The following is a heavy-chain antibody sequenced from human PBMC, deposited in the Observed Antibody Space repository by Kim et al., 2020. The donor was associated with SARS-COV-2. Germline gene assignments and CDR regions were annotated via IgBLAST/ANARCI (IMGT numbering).Heavy chain of an antibody. CDR2: IYYSGSS. V-gene: IGHV4-61*01. D-gene: IGHD3-22*01. Sequence: SETLSLTCTVSGGSVSSGSYYWSWIRQPPGKGLEWIGYIYYSGSSNYNPSLKSRVTISVDTSKNQFSLKLSSVTAADTAVYYCARDGDYYDSSGYYDNGFDYWGQGTLVTVSS. CDR1: GGSVSSGSYY. CDR3: ARDGDYYDSSGYYDNGFDY. J-gene: IGHJ4*02.